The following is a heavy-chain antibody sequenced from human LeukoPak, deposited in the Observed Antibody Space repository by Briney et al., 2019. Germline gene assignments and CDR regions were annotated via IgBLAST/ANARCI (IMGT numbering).Heavy chain of an antibody. Sequence: SQTLSLTCAVSGGSIGSGGYYWSWIRHQPGKGLEWIGYIYSSGSTDYNPSHKSRLAISVDTPKNQFSLKVTSVTAADTAVYYCARGRSAAGNFDYWGQGTLVTVSS. J-gene: IGHJ4*02. CDR2: IYSSGST. CDR1: GGSIGSGGYY. D-gene: IGHD6-13*01. CDR3: ARGRSAAGNFDY. V-gene: IGHV4-31*11.